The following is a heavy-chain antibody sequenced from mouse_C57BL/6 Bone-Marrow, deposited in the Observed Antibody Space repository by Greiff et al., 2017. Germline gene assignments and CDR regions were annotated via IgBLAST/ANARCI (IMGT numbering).Heavy chain of an antibody. J-gene: IGHJ1*03. CDR2: IRNKANNHAT. D-gene: IGHD1-1*01. CDR3: TRPIITTVVATDWYFDV. Sequence: EVQRVESGGGLVQPGGSMKLSCAASGFTFSDAWMDWVRQSPEKGLEWVAEIRNKANNHATYYAESVKGRFTISRDYSKSSVYLQMNSLRAEDTGIYYCTRPIITTVVATDWYFDVWGTVTTVTVAS. V-gene: IGHV6-6*01. CDR1: GFTFSDAW.